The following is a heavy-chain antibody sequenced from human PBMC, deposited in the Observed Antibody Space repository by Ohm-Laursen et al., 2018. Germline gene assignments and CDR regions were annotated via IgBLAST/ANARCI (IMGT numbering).Heavy chain of an antibody. D-gene: IGHD3-10*01. J-gene: IGHJ6*02. V-gene: IGHV3-30*03. Sequence: SLRLSCAASGFTFSSYGMHWVRQAPGKGLEWVAVISYDGSNKYYADSVKGRFTISRDNAKNSLYLQMNSLRAEDTAVYYCARLRRYRGGHYYYGMDVWGQGTTVTVSS. CDR3: ARLRRYRGGHYYYGMDV. CDR1: GFTFSSYG. CDR2: ISYDGSNK.